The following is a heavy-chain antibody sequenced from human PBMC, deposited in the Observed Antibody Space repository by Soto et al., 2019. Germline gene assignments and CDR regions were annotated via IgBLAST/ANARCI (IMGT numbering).Heavy chain of an antibody. CDR3: ARGGGWTFDY. CDR1: GGSISNGGYS. CDR2: IYHSGST. J-gene: IGHJ4*02. D-gene: IGHD2-15*01. V-gene: IGHV4-30-2*01. Sequence: QLQLQESGSGLVKPSQTLSLTCAVSGGSISNGGYSWSWIRQPPGKGLEWIGYIYHSGSTYYNPSLXSXVXIXXDRSTNQCSLKLSSVTAADTAVYYCARGGGWTFDYWGQGTLVTVSS.